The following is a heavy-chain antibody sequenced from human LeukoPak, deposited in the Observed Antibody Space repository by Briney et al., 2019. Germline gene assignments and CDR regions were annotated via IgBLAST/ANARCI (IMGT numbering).Heavy chain of an antibody. J-gene: IGHJ5*02. CDR3: ARGNYGDPNWFDP. D-gene: IGHD4-17*01. CDR2: IVPIVEIT. CDR1: GDTLNNYD. Sequence: SVKVSCKASGDTLNNYDITWVRQAPGRGLEWMGRIVPIVEITNYAESFQGRVTITADKSTNTFYMQLASLMSSDTAIYFCARGNYGDPNWFDPWGQGTLVTVSS. V-gene: IGHV1-69*04.